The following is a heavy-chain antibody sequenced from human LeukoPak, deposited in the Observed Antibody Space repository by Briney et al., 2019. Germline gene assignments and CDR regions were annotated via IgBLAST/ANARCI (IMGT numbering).Heavy chain of an antibody. J-gene: IGHJ4*02. CDR1: GGTFSSYA. Sequence: GASVKASCKASGGTFSSYAISWVRQAPGQGLEWMGRIIPIFGTANYAQKFQGRVTITTDESTSTAYMELSSLRSEDTAVYYCARDRLAAAGTVFDYWGQGTLVTVSS. CDR3: ARDRLAAAGTVFDY. D-gene: IGHD6-13*01. V-gene: IGHV1-69*05. CDR2: IIPIFGTA.